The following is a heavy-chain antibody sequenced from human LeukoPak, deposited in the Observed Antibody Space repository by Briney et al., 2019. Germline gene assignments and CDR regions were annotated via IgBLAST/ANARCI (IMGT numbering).Heavy chain of an antibody. D-gene: IGHD3-22*01. V-gene: IGHV4-39*01. CDR3: ARGDYYDSSGYYYY. Sequence: SETLSLTCTVSGGSISSSSYYWGWIRQPPGKGLEWIGSIYYSGSTYYNPSLKSRVTISVDTSKNQFSLKLSSVTAADTAVYYCARGDYYDSSGYYYYWGQGTLVTVS. CDR1: GGSISSSSYY. CDR2: IYYSGST. J-gene: IGHJ4*02.